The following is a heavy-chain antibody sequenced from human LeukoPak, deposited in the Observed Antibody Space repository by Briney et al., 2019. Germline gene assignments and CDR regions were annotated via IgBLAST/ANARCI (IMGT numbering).Heavy chain of an antibody. D-gene: IGHD6-6*01. V-gene: IGHV3-30-3*02. CDR1: GFTFSSYA. J-gene: IGHJ4*02. CDR3: AKLPVARSNPYVAY. CDR2: ISYDGSNK. Sequence: GGSLRLSCAASGFTFSSYAMHWVRQAPGKGLEWVAVISYDGSNKYYADSVKGRFTISRDNSKNTLYLQMNSLRAEDTAVYYCAKLPVARSNPYVAYWGQGTLVTVSS.